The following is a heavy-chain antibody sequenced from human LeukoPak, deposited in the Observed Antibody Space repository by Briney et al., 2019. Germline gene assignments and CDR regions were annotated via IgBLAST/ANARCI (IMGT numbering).Heavy chain of an antibody. D-gene: IGHD4-17*01. CDR1: GFTFRSYS. CDR3: VRVGDYGDYPYYFDS. CDR2: ISSSSDYI. V-gene: IGHV3-21*01. J-gene: IGHJ4*02. Sequence: PGGSLRLSCAASGFTFRSYSMNWVRQAPGKGLEWVSAISSSSDYIFYADSVQGRFTISRDNAVNSLFLQMNSLRAEDTAVYYCVRVGDYGDYPYYFDSWGQGTLVTVSS.